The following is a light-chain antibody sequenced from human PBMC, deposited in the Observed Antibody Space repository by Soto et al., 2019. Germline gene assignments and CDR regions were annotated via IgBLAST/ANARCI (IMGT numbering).Light chain of an antibody. J-gene: IGKJ4*01. CDR3: QNDYISP. V-gene: IGKV1-6*01. CDR1: QGIRND. Sequence: AIQMTQSPSSLSASVGDRVTITCRASQGIRNDLGWYQQKPGKAPKLLIYAASSLPSGVPSRFSGSGSGTAFTLTICSLQPEDFATYYCQNDYISPLGGPTKL. CDR2: AAS.